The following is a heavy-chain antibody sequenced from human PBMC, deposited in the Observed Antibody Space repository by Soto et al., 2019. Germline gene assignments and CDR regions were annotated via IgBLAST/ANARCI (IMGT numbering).Heavy chain of an antibody. D-gene: IGHD4-17*01. CDR1: GYTFTGYY. CDR3: ARDRIMTTATDFDY. Sequence: ASVKVSCKASGYTFTGYYMHWVRQAPGQGLEWMGWINPNSGGTNYAQKFQGWVTMTRDTSISTAYMELSRLRSDDTAVYYCARDRIMTTATDFDYWGQGTLVTVPQ. J-gene: IGHJ4*02. CDR2: INPNSGGT. V-gene: IGHV1-2*04.